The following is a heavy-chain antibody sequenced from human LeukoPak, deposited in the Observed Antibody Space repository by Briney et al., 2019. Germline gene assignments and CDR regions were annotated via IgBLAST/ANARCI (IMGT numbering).Heavy chain of an antibody. V-gene: IGHV4-39*02. CDR3: ARDSEYYYDSSGYYLDY. D-gene: IGHD3-22*01. CDR2: IYYSGST. Sequence: SETLSLTCTVSGGSISSSSYYWGWNRQPPGKGLEWIGSIYYSGSTYYNPSLKSRVTISVDTSKNQFSLKLSSVTAADTAVYYCARDSEYYYDSSGYYLDYWGQGTLVTVSS. CDR1: GGSISSSSYY. J-gene: IGHJ4*02.